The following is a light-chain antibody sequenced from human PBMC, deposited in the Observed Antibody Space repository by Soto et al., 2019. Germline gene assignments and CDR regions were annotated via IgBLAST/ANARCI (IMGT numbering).Light chain of an antibody. CDR1: SSDFGSYNL. CDR3: CSYAGSSTFYV. J-gene: IGLJ1*01. Sequence: QSALAQPASVSGSPGQSITIFCTGTSSDFGSYNLVSWYQQHPGKAPKLMIYEVSKRPSGVSNRFSGSKSGNTASLTISGLQAEDEADYYCCSYAGSSTFYVFGTGTKVTVL. V-gene: IGLV2-23*02. CDR2: EVS.